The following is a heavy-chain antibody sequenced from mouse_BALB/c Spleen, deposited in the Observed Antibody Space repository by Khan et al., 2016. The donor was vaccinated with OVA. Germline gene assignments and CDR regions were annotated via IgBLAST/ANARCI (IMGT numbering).Heavy chain of an antibody. CDR1: GYTFTSYW. CDR2: IAPGSGDA. CDR3: ARSEGTYGDFAY. D-gene: IGHD1-1*02. J-gene: IGHJ2*01. Sequence: DLVKPGASVKLSCTASGYTFTSYWINWIKQRPGQGLEWLGRIAPGSGDAYYNEIFKGKTTLTAYPSSHTTYIQLSSLSSEDAAVYCCARSEGTYGDFAYWGQGAILTVSS. V-gene: IGHV1S41*01.